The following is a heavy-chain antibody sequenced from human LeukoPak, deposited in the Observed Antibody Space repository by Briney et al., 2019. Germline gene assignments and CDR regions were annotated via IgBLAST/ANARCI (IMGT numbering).Heavy chain of an antibody. Sequence: ASVKVSCKASGYTFTSYDINWVRQATGQGLGWMGWMNPNSGNTGYAQKFQGRVTMTRNTSISTAYMELSGLRSEDTAVYYCARARPGPDYLDDDYWGQGTLVTVSS. CDR2: MNPNSGNT. V-gene: IGHV1-8*01. D-gene: IGHD5-12*01. CDR1: GYTFTSYD. J-gene: IGHJ4*02. CDR3: ARARPGPDYLDDDY.